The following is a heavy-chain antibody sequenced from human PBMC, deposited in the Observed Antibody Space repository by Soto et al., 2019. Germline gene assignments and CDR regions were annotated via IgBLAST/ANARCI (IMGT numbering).Heavy chain of an antibody. D-gene: IGHD3-22*01. CDR1: GGSISSYY. J-gene: IGHJ4*02. V-gene: IGHV4-59*01. Sequence: PSETLSLTCTVSGGSISSYYWSWIRQPPGKGLEWIGYIYYSGSTNYNPSLKSRVTISVDTSKNQFSLELSSVTAADTAVYYCARDAALYDSSGKDARPPDLNYWGQGTLVTVSS. CDR2: IYYSGST. CDR3: ARDAALYDSSGKDARPPDLNY.